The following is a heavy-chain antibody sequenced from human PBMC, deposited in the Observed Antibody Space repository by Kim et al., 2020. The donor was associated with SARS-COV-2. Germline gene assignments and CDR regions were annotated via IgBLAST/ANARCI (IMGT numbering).Heavy chain of an antibody. CDR1: GYTFTSYA. J-gene: IGHJ6*03. CDR2: INAGNGNT. D-gene: IGHD3-9*01. Sequence: ASVKVSCKASGYTFTSYAMHWVRQAPGQRLEWMGWINAGNGNTKYSQKFQGRVTITRDTSASTAYIELSSLRSEDTAVYYCARDSYYDIFRYYYYYMDVWGKAPTVTVSS. V-gene: IGHV1-3*01. CDR3: ARDSYYDIFRYYYYYMDV.